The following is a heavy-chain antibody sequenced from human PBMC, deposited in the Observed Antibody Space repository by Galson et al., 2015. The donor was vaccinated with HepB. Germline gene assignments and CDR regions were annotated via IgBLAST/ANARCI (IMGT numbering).Heavy chain of an antibody. CDR3: VDLHLPPFIVGPTSGFDV. CDR2: FDPEDGEI. Sequence: SVKVSCKVFGYTLTALSMHWVRQAPGKGLEWMGGFDPEDGEIIYAQKFQGRVTMTEDTSTDTAYMELSSLRSEDTAVYYCVDLHLPPFIVGPTSGFDVWGQGTMVTVSS. D-gene: IGHD1-26*01. J-gene: IGHJ3*01. CDR1: GYTLTALS. V-gene: IGHV1-24*01.